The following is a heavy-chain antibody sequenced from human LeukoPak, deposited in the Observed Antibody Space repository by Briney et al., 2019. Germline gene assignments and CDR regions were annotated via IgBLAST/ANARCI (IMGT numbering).Heavy chain of an antibody. CDR2: LYTSGST. J-gene: IGHJ4*02. Sequence: SETLSLTCSVSGGSMSSFYWTWIRQPAGKGLEWIGRLYTSGSTYYNSSLKSRVTMSVDTSKNQFSLKLTSATAADTAVYYCASSSGTGRVFGYWGQGTLVTVSS. CDR1: GGSMSSFY. CDR3: ASSSGTGRVFGY. V-gene: IGHV4-4*07. D-gene: IGHD1-26*01.